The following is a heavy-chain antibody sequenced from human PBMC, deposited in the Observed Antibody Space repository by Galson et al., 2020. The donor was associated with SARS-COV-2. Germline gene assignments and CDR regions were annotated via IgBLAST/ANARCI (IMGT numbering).Heavy chain of an antibody. J-gene: IGHJ4*02. Sequence: ASVKVSCKASGYTLTNLYMHWVRQAPAQGLEWMGGIDPDDGDTIYAQKFQGRVTMTEDTSTDTAYMELSSLRCEDTAVYYCATVGQRGLKFDDWGQGTLVTVSS. CDR1: GYTLTNLY. CDR2: IDPDDGDT. V-gene: IGHV1-24*01. D-gene: IGHD3-16*01. CDR3: ATVGQRGLKFDD.